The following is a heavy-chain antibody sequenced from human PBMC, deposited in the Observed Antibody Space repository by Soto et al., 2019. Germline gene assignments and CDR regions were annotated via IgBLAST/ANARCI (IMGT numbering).Heavy chain of an antibody. D-gene: IGHD2-15*01. V-gene: IGHV3-11*06. CDR2: ISPGSRYP. CDR3: VRGGGGGLFDP. J-gene: IGHJ5*02. Sequence: GGSLRLCCTGSVFTCGDSYMSWIRQAPGKGLEWLSYISPGSRYPAYADSVKGRFTISRDNAKRSLYLQMMSLTAEDTAIYYCVRGGGGGLFDPWGQGTMVTVSS. CDR1: VFTCGDSY.